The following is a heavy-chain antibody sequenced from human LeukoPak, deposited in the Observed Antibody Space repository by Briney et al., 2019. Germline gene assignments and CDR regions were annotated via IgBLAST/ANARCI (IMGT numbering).Heavy chain of an antibody. CDR1: GFKFNTYA. Sequence: GGSLRLSCGASGFKFNTYAMNWVRQAPGKGLEWVSAIGTSGGRTFSADSVKGRFTISRDNSRNTLYLQMNSLRAEDTAVYYCAKAVGSSSYYFYMDVWGKGTTVTVSS. V-gene: IGHV3-23*01. D-gene: IGHD1-26*01. CDR2: IGTSGGRT. J-gene: IGHJ6*03. CDR3: AKAVGSSSYYFYMDV.